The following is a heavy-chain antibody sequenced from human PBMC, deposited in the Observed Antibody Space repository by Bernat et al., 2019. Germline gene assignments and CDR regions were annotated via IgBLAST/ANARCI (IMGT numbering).Heavy chain of an antibody. CDR2: IKQDGSEK. CDR3: ARRRYGEYGWEYAFDI. CDR1: GFTFSSYW. Sequence: EVQLVESGGGLVQPGGSLRLSCAASGFTFSSYWMSWVRQAPGKGLEWVANIKQDGSEKYYVDSVKGRFTISRDNAKNSLYLQMNSLRAEDTAVYYCARRRYGEYGWEYAFDIWGQGTMVTVSS. J-gene: IGHJ3*02. D-gene: IGHD4-17*01. V-gene: IGHV3-7*03.